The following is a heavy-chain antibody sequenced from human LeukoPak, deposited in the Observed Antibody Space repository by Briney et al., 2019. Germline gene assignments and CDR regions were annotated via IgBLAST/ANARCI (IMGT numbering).Heavy chain of an antibody. D-gene: IGHD3-3*01. Sequence: SETLSHTCTVSGGSISSGGYYWSWIRQHPGKGLEWIGYIYYSGSTYYNPSLKSRVTISVDTSKNQFSLKLSSVTAADTAVYYCAKGEWLTNYFDSWGQGSLVTVSS. J-gene: IGHJ4*02. V-gene: IGHV4-31*03. CDR3: AKGEWLTNYFDS. CDR2: IYYSGST. CDR1: GGSISSGGYY.